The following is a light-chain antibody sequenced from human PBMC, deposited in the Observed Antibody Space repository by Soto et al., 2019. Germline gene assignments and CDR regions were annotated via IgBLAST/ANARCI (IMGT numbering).Light chain of an antibody. CDR3: QQRKNWPPIT. CDR1: QNVDKF. J-gene: IGKJ5*01. CDR2: DSS. Sequence: EIALTQSPATLSLSPGETATLSCRASQNVDKFLAWYQQRPGQPPRLLIFDSSNRATGVPVRFSGSGSGRVFTLTIGSLEPEDSAVYYCQQRKNWPPITFGQGTRLEIK. V-gene: IGKV3-11*02.